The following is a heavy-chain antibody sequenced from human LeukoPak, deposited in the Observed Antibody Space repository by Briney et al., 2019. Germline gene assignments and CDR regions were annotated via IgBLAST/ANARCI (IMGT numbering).Heavy chain of an antibody. V-gene: IGHV3-23*01. CDR2: ISGSGGST. Sequence: GGSLRLSCAASGFTFSSYAMSWVRQAPGKGLEWVSAISGSGGSTYYADSVKGRFTISRGNSKSTLFLQMDSLRAEDTAVYYCAKDPRVGSRVATPCHWGQGTLVTVSS. CDR1: GFTFSSYA. CDR3: AKDPRVGSRVATPCH. J-gene: IGHJ4*02. D-gene: IGHD5-24*01.